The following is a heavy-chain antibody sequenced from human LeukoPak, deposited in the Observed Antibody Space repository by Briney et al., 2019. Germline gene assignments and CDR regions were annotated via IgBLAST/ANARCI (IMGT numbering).Heavy chain of an antibody. V-gene: IGHV1-18*01. CDR3: ARLDSSGYYYGFDY. CDR1: GYTFTSYG. D-gene: IGHD3-22*01. CDR2: ISAYNGNT. J-gene: IGHJ4*02. Sequence: ASVKVSCKASGYTFTSYGISWVRQAPGQGLEWMGWISAYNGNTNYAQKLQGRVTMTRDMSTSTVYVELSSLRSEDTAVYYCARLDSSGYYYGFDYWGQGTLVTVSS.